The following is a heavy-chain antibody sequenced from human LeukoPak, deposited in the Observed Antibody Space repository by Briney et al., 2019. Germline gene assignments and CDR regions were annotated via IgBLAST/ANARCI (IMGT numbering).Heavy chain of an antibody. D-gene: IGHD5-18*01. J-gene: IGHJ4*02. CDR1: GFTFSSYT. CDR3: AKDTGYNYGYDY. V-gene: IGHV3-23*01. Sequence: GGSLRLSCAASGFTFSSYTMSWVRQALGKGLEWVSAIGGSGGNTYYADSVRGRFTLSRDNSKNMLCLQMCSVRAKRTGIYICAKDTGYNYGYDYWGQGTLATVSS. CDR2: IGGSGGNT.